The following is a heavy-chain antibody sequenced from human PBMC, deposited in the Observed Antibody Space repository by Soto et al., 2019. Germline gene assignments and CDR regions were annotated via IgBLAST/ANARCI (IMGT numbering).Heavy chain of an antibody. V-gene: IGHV5-51*01. CDR1: GYIFANDW. CDR3: ARRVAAHPYFDF. Sequence: PGESLKISCKGSGYIFANDWIAWVRQIPGKGLEWMGIIFPGDSDTRYSPSFQGQVTISADKSINTAYLQWSSLKASGTAVYYCARRVAAHPYFDFWGQGALVTVSS. D-gene: IGHD6-6*01. J-gene: IGHJ4*02. CDR2: IFPGDSDT.